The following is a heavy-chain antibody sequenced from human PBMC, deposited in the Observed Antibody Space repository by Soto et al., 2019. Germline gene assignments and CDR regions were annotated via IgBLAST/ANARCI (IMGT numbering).Heavy chain of an antibody. Sequence: PSETLSLTCTVSGGSISSYYWSWIRQPPGKGLEWIGYIYYSGSTNYNPSLKSRVTISVDTSKNQFSLKLSSVTAADTAVYYCARDARWAPYDSSGYYSDAFDIWGQGTMVTVSS. CDR1: GGSISSYY. J-gene: IGHJ3*02. D-gene: IGHD3-22*01. CDR3: ARDARWAPYDSSGYYSDAFDI. V-gene: IGHV4-59*01. CDR2: IYYSGST.